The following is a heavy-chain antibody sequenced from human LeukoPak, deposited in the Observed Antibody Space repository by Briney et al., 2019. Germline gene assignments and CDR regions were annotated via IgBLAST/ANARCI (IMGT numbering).Heavy chain of an antibody. D-gene: IGHD7-27*01. Sequence: SETLSLTCAVYGGSFSGYYWSWIRQPPGKGLEWIGEINHSGSTNYNPSLKSRVTISVDTSKNQFSLKLSSVTAADTAVYYCARDQTGGDWFDPWGQGTLVTVSS. CDR3: ARDQTGGDWFDP. CDR2: INHSGST. CDR1: GGSFSGYY. J-gene: IGHJ5*02. V-gene: IGHV4-34*01.